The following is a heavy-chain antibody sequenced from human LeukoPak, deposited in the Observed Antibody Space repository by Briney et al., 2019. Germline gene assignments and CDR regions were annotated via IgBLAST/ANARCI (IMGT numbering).Heavy chain of an antibody. CDR1: GYSFTSYW. V-gene: IGHV5-51*01. D-gene: IGHD2-2*02. J-gene: IGHJ4*02. CDR2: IYPGDSDT. CDR3: ARTYCSSTSCYILDY. Sequence: GESLKISCKGSGYSFTSYWIGWVRQMPGKGLEWMGIIYPGDSDTRYSPSFQGQVTISADKSISTAYLQWSSLKASDTAMYYCARTYCSSTSCYILDYWGQGTLVTVSS.